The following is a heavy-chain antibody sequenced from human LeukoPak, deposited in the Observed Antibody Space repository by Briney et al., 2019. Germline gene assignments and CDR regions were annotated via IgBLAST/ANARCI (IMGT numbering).Heavy chain of an antibody. Sequence: PGGSLRLSCAASGFTLSGYAMSWVRQAPGKGLEWVSAISGTGGSTNYAASVKGRFTISRDNSKNTLYLQMNSLRAEDTAVYYCAKDQLRGEEAIGYCWGQGTLVIVSS. CDR2: ISGTGGST. D-gene: IGHD2-2*01. J-gene: IGHJ4*02. CDR3: AKDQLRGEEAIGYC. CDR1: GFTLSGYA. V-gene: IGHV3-23*01.